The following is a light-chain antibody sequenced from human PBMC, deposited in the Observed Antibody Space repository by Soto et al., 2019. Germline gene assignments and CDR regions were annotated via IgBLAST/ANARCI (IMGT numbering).Light chain of an antibody. CDR3: QQYGSSPQT. J-gene: IGKJ1*01. CDR1: QSVRSNY. V-gene: IGKV3-20*01. Sequence: EIVLAQSPGTLSLSPGERATLSCRASQSVRSNYLAWYQQKPGQDPRLLIHAASRRATGIPDRFSGSGSGTDFTLTISRLEPEDFAVYYCQQYGSSPQTFGQGTKVEIK. CDR2: AAS.